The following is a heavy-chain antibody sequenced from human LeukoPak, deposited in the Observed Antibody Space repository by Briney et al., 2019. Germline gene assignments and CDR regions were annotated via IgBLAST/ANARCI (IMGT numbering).Heavy chain of an antibody. Sequence: ASVKVSCKASGYTFSSYDINWVRQATGQGLEWIGWMNPNSGNTGYAQKLQGRLIMTTNTSISTAYMELSSLTSEDTAMYYCARGRNERGLRLLLYWGQGTLVTVSS. CDR1: GYTFSSYD. CDR3: ARGRNERGLRLLLY. J-gene: IGHJ4*02. CDR2: MNPNSGNT. V-gene: IGHV1-8*01. D-gene: IGHD3-16*01.